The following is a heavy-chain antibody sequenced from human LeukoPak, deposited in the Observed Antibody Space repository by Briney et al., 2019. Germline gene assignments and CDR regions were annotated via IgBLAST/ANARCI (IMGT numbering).Heavy chain of an antibody. Sequence: SETLSLTCTVSGGSISSSSYYWGWIRQPPGKGLEWIGSIYYSGSTYYNPSLKSRVTISVDTSKNQFPLKLSSVTAADTAVYYCASFPVYSSPYYFDYWGQGTLVTVSS. CDR2: IYYSGST. V-gene: IGHV4-39*01. CDR3: ASFPVYSSPYYFDY. J-gene: IGHJ4*02. D-gene: IGHD6-13*01. CDR1: GGSISSSSYY.